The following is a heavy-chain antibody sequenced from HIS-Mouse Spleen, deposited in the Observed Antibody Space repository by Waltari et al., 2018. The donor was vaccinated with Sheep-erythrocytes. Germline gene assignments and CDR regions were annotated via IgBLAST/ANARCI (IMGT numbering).Heavy chain of an antibody. D-gene: IGHD3-3*01. Sequence: QVQLQESGPGLVKPSETLSLTCTVSGGSISSYYWSWIRQPPGKGLEWIGYIYYSGSTHHNPSLKSRVTISVDTSKNQFSLKLSSVTAADTAVYYCARSGDSSGYDFWSGYYTPDAFDIWGQGTMVTVSS. V-gene: IGHV4-59*01. CDR3: ARSGDSSGYDFWSGYYTPDAFDI. CDR2: IYYSGST. J-gene: IGHJ3*02. CDR1: GGSISSYY.